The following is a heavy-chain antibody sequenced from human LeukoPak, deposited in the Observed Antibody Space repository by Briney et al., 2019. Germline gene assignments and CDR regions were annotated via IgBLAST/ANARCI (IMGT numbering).Heavy chain of an antibody. J-gene: IGHJ6*03. CDR3: ARYYYDSSGYYYDYYYYYMDV. V-gene: IGHV3-48*01. CDR2: ISSSSSTI. D-gene: IGHD3-22*01. CDR1: GFTFSSYS. Sequence: GGSLRLSCAASGFTFSSYSMNWVRQAPGKGLEWVSYISSSSSTIYYADSVKGRFTISRDNAKNSLYLQMNSLRAEDTAVYYCARYYYDSSGYYYDYYYYYMDVWGKGTTVTVSS.